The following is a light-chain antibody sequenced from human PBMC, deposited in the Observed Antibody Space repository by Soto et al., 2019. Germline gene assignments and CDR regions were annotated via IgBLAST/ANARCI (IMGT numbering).Light chain of an antibody. CDR2: DAS. J-gene: IGKJ4*01. V-gene: IGKV3-11*01. Sequence: ETVLTQSPATLSLSPGERATLSCRASQSVKTYIAWYQQKPGQVPRLLIYDASNRATGIPARFSGSGSGTDFTLTISSRAPEDFAVDYCQSRSSWPPVLTFGGGTKVEIK. CDR3: QSRSSWPPVLT. CDR1: QSVKTY.